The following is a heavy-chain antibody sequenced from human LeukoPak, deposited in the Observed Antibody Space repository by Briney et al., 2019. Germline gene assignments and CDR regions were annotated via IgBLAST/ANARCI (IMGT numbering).Heavy chain of an antibody. CDR3: ARGPTISETGYFDS. D-gene: IGHD1-1*01. Sequence: PSETLSLTCAVYGGSFSSYYWSWIRQSPGKGLEWIAEINHRRDANYNASVKSRVTISVDTSKNQFSLKLTSLTAADTAVYFCARGPTISETGYFDSWGQGTLVTVSS. CDR2: INHRRDA. J-gene: IGHJ4*03. V-gene: IGHV4-34*01. CDR1: GGSFSSYY.